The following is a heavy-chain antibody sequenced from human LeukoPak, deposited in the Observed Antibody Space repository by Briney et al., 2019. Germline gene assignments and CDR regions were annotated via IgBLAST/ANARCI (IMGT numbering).Heavy chain of an antibody. J-gene: IGHJ4*02. CDR2: IYYSGST. CDR3: ARETEGYYDSSGYLDY. D-gene: IGHD3-22*01. CDR1: GGSISSCY. V-gene: IGHV4-59*01. Sequence: SETLSLTCTVSGGSISSCYWSWIRQPPGKGLEWIGYIYYSGSTNYNPSLKSRVTISVDTSKNQFSLKLSSVTAADTAVYYCARETEGYYDSSGYLDYWGQGTLVTVSS.